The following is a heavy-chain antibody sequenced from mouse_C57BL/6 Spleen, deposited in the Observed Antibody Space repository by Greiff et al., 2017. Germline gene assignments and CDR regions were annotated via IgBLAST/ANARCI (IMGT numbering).Heavy chain of an antibody. CDR2: ISYDGSN. Sequence: EVQLQESGPGLVKPSQSLSLTCSVTGYSITSGYYWNWIRQFPGNKLEWMGYISYDGSNNYNPSLKNRISITRDTSKNQFFLKLNSVTTEDTATYYCAREGDYYGSSSAMDYWGQGTSVTVSS. D-gene: IGHD1-1*01. CDR3: AREGDYYGSSSAMDY. V-gene: IGHV3-6*01. CDR1: GYSITSGYY. J-gene: IGHJ4*01.